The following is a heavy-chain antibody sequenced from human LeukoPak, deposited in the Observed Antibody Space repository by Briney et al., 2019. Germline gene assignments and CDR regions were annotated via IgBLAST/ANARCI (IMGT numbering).Heavy chain of an antibody. CDR2: MNPNSGNT. D-gene: IGHD3-16*01. CDR1: GYTFTSYD. V-gene: IGHV1-8*01. CDR3: GKVPGGEPLILETAFGY. Sequence: ASVKVSCKASGYTFTSYDINWVRQATGQGLEWMGWMNPNSGNTGYAQKFQGRVTMTRNTSISTAYMELSSLRSEDTAVYYCGKVPGGEPLILETAFGYWGQGTMVTVSS. J-gene: IGHJ3*01.